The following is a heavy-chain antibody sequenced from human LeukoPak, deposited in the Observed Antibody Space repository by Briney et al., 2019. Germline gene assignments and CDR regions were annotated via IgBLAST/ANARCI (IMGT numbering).Heavy chain of an antibody. CDR2: INSDGSST. Sequence: GGSLRLSCVASGFXFSNYWIHWVRQVPGKGRVWVSRINSDGSSTRYADSVKGRFTISRGNAKNTLDLQMSSLRAEDTAVYYCARVDCSGGSCYFDYWGQGTLVTVSS. D-gene: IGHD2-15*01. V-gene: IGHV3-74*01. J-gene: IGHJ4*02. CDR1: GFXFSNYW. CDR3: ARVDCSGGSCYFDY.